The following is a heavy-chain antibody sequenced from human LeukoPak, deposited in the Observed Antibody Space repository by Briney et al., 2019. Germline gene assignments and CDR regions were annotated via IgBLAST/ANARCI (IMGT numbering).Heavy chain of an antibody. V-gene: IGHV1-46*01. CDR3: AFRRGGGWQAADY. Sequence: ASVKVSCKASGYTFTSYYMHWVRHPPGQGLEWMGIINPSGSSTNYAQKFQGRVTMTRDTSTSTVYMELSSLRSEDTAVYYCAFRRGGGWQAADYWGQGTLVTVSS. D-gene: IGHD6-19*01. CDR2: INPSGSST. J-gene: IGHJ4*02. CDR1: GYTFTSYY.